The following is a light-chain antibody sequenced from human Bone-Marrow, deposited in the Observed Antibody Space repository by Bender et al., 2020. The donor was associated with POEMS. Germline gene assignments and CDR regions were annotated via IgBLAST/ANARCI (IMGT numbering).Light chain of an antibody. CDR2: SSH. J-gene: IGLJ3*02. Sequence: QSVLTQPPSASGTPGQRVTISRSGGSSNIGAHAVNWYQHLPGTAPKLLIYSSHRRPSEVPDRFSGTRAGTSASLAMSGLQSEDEADYYCAVWDDSLNGWVFGGETKLTV. V-gene: IGLV1-44*01. CDR3: AVWDDSLNGWV. CDR1: SSNIGAHA.